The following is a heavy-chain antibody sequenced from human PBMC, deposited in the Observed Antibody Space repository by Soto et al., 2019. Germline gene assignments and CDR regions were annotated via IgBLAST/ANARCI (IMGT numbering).Heavy chain of an antibody. Sequence: ASVKVSCKASGYTFTSYGISWVRQAPGQGLEWMGWISAYNGNTNYAQKLQGRVTMTTDTSTGAAYMELRSLRSDDTAVYYCAGDSGSYYPYYYYYMDVWGKGTTVTVS. V-gene: IGHV1-18*01. CDR3: AGDSGSYYPYYYYYMDV. CDR1: GYTFTSYG. J-gene: IGHJ6*03. CDR2: ISAYNGNT. D-gene: IGHD3-10*01.